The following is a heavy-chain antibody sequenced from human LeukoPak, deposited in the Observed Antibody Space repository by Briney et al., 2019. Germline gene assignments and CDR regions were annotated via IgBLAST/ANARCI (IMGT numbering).Heavy chain of an antibody. J-gene: IGHJ4*02. V-gene: IGHV4-4*02. D-gene: IGHD4-17*01. CDR1: GGSISNTNW. Sequence: PSGTLSLTCGVSGGSISNTNWWTWFRQPPGKGLERIGEVNLQGSTNYNPSLKSRVTISVDTSKNQFSLKLSSVTAADTAVYYCARRMGQPGPVNYFDYWGQGTLVTVSS. CDR2: VNLQGST. CDR3: ARRMGQPGPVNYFDY.